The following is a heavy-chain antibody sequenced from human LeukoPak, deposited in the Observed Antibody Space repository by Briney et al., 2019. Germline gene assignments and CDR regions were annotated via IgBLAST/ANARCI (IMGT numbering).Heavy chain of an antibody. CDR1: GGSISSSSYY. J-gene: IGHJ6*02. D-gene: IGHD6-13*01. Sequence: LETLSLTCTVSGGSISSSSYYWGWIRQPPGKGLEWIGSIYYSGSTYYNPSLKSRVTISVDTSKNQFSLKLSSVTAADTAVYYCARQPGSSWSPYYYYGMDVWGQGTTVTVSS. CDR2: IYYSGST. CDR3: ARQPGSSWSPYYYYGMDV. V-gene: IGHV4-39*01.